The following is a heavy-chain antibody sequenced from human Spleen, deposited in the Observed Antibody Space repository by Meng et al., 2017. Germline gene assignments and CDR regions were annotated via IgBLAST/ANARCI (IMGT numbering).Heavy chain of an antibody. CDR3: ARGPTTMAHDFDY. V-gene: IGHV4-34*01. CDR2: INHSGST. Sequence: QVPLQQWGAGLLKPSETLSPTCAVYGGSFSGYYWSWIRQPPGKGLEWIGEINHSGSTNYNPSLESRAAISVDTSQNNLSLKLSSVTAADSAVYYCARGPTTMAHDFDYWGQGTLVTVSS. J-gene: IGHJ4*02. D-gene: IGHD4-11*01. CDR1: GGSFSGYY.